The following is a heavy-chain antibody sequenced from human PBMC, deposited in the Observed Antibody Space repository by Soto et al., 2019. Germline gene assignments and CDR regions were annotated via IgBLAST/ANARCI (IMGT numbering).Heavy chain of an antibody. V-gene: IGHV2-5*02. D-gene: IGHD6-19*01. Sequence: QITVKESGPALVKPTQTLTLTCTFSGFSLSSTAVGVNWIRQPQGKDLEWLALIYWDDDKEYSPSLKSRLTITKHTSKKLAVLTMTNMAPVDTATDYWKHGSGWLSDYWGQGTLVTVSS. CDR3: KHGSGWLSDY. J-gene: IGHJ4*02. CDR1: GFSLSSTAVG. CDR2: IYWDDDK.